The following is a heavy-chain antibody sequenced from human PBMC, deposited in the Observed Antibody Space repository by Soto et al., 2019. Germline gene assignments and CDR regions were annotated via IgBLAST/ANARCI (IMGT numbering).Heavy chain of an antibody. Sequence: SATLSLTCTVSGGSIKTFSWSWFRQPPGKGLEWIGYIYYSGSTNYHPSLKSRVSISVDTSKNLFSLKLSSVTAADTAVYYCARHPVGVGGLDVWGQGTSVT. CDR1: GGSIKTFS. D-gene: IGHD1-26*01. CDR2: IYYSGST. J-gene: IGHJ6*02. CDR3: ARHPVGVGGLDV. V-gene: IGHV4-59*08.